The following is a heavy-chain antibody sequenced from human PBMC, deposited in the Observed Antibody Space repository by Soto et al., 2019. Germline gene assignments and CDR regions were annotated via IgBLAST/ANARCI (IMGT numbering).Heavy chain of an antibody. CDR3: ARAVCPKTAPIDY. CDR1: GYTFTTYY. V-gene: IGHV1-46*01. D-gene: IGHD2-8*01. CDR2: ITPRDGTT. Sequence: GASVKVSCKASGYTFTTYYLHWLRQARGQGLEWMGIITPRDGTTRYEQKFQDRVTMTRDTSTSTVYMELSSLRSEDTAVYYCARAVCPKTAPIDYWGQGTLVTVSS. J-gene: IGHJ4*02.